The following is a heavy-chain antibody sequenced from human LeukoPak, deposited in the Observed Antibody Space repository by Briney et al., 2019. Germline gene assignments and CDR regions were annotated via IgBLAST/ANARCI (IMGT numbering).Heavy chain of an antibody. CDR2: ISANDGRI. CDR1: GFTFSDYA. D-gene: IGHD3-3*01. CDR3: ARGVPYDA. J-gene: IGHJ5*02. Sequence: GGSLRLSCAASGFTFSDYAMSWVRQAPGKGLKWVSSISANDGRIYYADSVKGRFTISRDNSKDTVLLQMNSLRDDDTAFYYCARGVPYDAWGQGSLVTVSS. V-gene: IGHV3-23*01.